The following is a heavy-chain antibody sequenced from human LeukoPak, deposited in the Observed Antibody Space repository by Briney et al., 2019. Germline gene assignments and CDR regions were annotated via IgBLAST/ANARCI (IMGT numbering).Heavy chain of an antibody. CDR1: GVMFSSHG. CDR2: ISDTGSGT. V-gene: IGHV3-23*01. J-gene: IGHJ3*02. Sequence: TGGSLRLSCAASGVMFSSHGMSWVRQAPGKGLEWVSSISDTGSGTCYADSVKGRFTISRDNSKNTLYLQMNSLRAEDTAVYYCAKKVAGIYAFDIWGQGTMVTVS. CDR3: AKKVAGIYAFDI.